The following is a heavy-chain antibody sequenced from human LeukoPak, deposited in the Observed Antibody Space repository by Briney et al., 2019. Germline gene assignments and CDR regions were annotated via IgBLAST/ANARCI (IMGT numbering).Heavy chain of an antibody. CDR3: ARGVGSSGWYYYFDY. CDR2: MNPNSGNT. D-gene: IGHD6-19*01. Sequence: ATVKVSCKASGYTFTSYDINWVRQATGQGLEWMGWMNPNSGNTGYAKKFQGRVTMTRNTSISTAYMELSSLRSEDTAVYYCARGVGSSGWYYYFDYWGQGTLVNVSS. CDR1: GYTFTSYD. J-gene: IGHJ4*02. V-gene: IGHV1-8*01.